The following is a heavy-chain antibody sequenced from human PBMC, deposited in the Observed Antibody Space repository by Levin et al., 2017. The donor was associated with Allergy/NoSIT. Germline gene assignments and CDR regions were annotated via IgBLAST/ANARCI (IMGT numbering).Heavy chain of an antibody. Sequence: HGEALKISCKGSGYSFSSYWIGWERQMPGKGLEWMGIIYPGDSDTRYSPSFQGQVTISADKSISTAYLQWSSLKASDTAMYYCARRTGDGTYNWFDPWGQGTLVTVSS. CDR1: GYSFSSYW. V-gene: IGHV5-51*01. CDR2: IYPGDSDT. CDR3: ARRTGDGTYNWFDP. J-gene: IGHJ5*02.